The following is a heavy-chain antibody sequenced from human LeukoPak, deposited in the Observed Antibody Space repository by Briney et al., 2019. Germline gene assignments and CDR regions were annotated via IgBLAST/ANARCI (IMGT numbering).Heavy chain of an antibody. J-gene: IGHJ2*01. CDR2: INHSGST. CDR1: GGSFSGYY. Sequence: SETLSLTCAVYGGSFSGYYWSWIRQPPGKGLEWIGEINHSGSTNYNPSLKSRVTISVDTSKNQFSLKLSSVTAADTAVYYCAKLPEGYCSSTSCHLRRWDWYFDLWGRGTLVTVSS. V-gene: IGHV4-34*01. CDR3: AKLPEGYCSSTSCHLRRWDWYFDL. D-gene: IGHD2-2*01.